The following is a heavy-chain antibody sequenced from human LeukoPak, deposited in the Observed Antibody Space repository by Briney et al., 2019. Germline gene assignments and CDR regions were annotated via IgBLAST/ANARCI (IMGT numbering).Heavy chain of an antibody. CDR3: AKEGAVVVVPAAYFGY. D-gene: IGHD2-2*01. V-gene: IGHV3-23*01. CDR2: ISGSGGST. Sequence: GGSLRLSCAASGFTFSSYTMNWVRQAPGKGLEWVSAISGSGGSTYYADSVKGRFTISRDNSKNTLYLQMNSLRAEDTAVYYCAKEGAVVVVPAAYFGYWGQGTLVTVSS. J-gene: IGHJ4*02. CDR1: GFTFSSYT.